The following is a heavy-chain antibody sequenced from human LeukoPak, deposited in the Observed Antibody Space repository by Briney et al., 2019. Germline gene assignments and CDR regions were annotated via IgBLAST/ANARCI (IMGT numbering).Heavy chain of an antibody. V-gene: IGHV4-39*07. D-gene: IGHD1-26*01. CDR2: IYYSGNT. Sequence: SETLSLTCTVSGVSISSSNSYWGWIRQPPGKGLEWIGSIYYSGNTYYNASLKSQVSISIDTSKNQFSLRLTSVTAADTAVYYCARGDGAPGPYYYYMDVWGKGTTVTVSS. CDR3: ARGDGAPGPYYYYMDV. CDR1: GVSISSSNSY. J-gene: IGHJ6*03.